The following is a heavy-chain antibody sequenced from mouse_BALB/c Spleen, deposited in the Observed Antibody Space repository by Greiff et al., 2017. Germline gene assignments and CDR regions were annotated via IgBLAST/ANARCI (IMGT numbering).Heavy chain of an antibody. J-gene: IGHJ3*01. CDR1: GFTFTDYY. CDR3: ARDTPWFAY. Sequence: EVQLQESGGGLVQPGGSLRLSCATSGFTFTDYYMSWVRQPPGKALEWLGFIRNKANGYTTEYSASVKGRFTISRDNSQSILYLQMNTLRAEDSATYYCARDTPWFAYWGQGTLVTVSA. V-gene: IGHV7-3*02. CDR2: IRNKANGYTT.